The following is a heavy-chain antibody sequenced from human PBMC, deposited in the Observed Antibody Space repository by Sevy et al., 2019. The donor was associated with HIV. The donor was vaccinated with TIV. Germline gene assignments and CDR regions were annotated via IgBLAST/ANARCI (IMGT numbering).Heavy chain of an antibody. V-gene: IGHV3-23*01. CDR1: GFTFSSYA. Sequence: GGSLRLSCAASGFTFSSYAMSWVRQAPGKGLQWVSSISGSGGSTNYADSVKGRFTISRDNSKSTLYLQMNSLRAEDTAVYYCARVLHFDAFDIWGQGTMVTVSS. D-gene: IGHD4-4*01. J-gene: IGHJ3*02. CDR3: ARVLHFDAFDI. CDR2: ISGSGGST.